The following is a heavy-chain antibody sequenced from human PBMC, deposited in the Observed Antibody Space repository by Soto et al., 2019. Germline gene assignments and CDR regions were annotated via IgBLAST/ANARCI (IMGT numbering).Heavy chain of an antibody. D-gene: IGHD3-3*01. Sequence: PGGSLRLSCAASGFTLSSYAMSWVRQAPGKGLEWVSAISGSGGSTYYADSVKGRFTISRDNSKNTLYLQMNSLRAEDTAVYYCAKTSESSELRFLEWLPEDYYYMDVWGKGTMVTVSS. CDR2: ISGSGGST. V-gene: IGHV3-23*01. CDR3: AKTSESSELRFLEWLPEDYYYMDV. J-gene: IGHJ6*03. CDR1: GFTLSSYA.